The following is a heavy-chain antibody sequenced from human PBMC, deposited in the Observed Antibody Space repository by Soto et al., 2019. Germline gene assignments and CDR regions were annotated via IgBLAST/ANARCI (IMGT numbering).Heavy chain of an antibody. D-gene: IGHD6-25*01. CDR3: AHSSGYVPEGYSGPRILSTDS. CDR2: IHHSGST. Sequence: PSETLSLTCAVSGYPISSGYYWGWIRQPPGKGLEWIGIIHHSGSTYYNPSLRSRITISVDTSKNQFSLKMPSVTAADTAVYYCAHSSGYVPEGYSGPRILSTDS. J-gene: IGHJ5*01. V-gene: IGHV4-38-2*01. CDR1: GYPISSGYY.